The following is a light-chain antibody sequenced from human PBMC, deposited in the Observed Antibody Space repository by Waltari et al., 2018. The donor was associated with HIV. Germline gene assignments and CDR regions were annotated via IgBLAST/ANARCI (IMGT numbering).Light chain of an antibody. Sequence: SYELTQPPSVSVSPGQTANITCSGDPLSKQFVHWYQQKAGQAPVSVIFKDSERSLGIPERFSGSASGTNVTLTISEVRPEDEGDFYCQTADTNGVVVFGGGTKLTVL. CDR2: KDS. J-gene: IGLJ2*01. CDR1: PLSKQF. V-gene: IGLV3-25*03. CDR3: QTADTNGVVV.